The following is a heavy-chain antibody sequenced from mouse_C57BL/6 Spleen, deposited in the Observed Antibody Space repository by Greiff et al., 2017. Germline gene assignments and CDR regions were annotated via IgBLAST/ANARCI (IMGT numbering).Heavy chain of an antibody. CDR3: ARDLVTTKFAY. CDR1: GYSITSGYY. J-gene: IGHJ3*01. D-gene: IGHD2-2*01. Sequence: EVQVVESGPGLVKLSQSLSLTCSVTGYSITSGYYWNWIRQFPGNKLEWLGYISYDGSNNYNPSLQNRISITRDTSKNQFFLKLNSVTTEDTATYYCARDLVTTKFAYWSQGTLVTVSA. V-gene: IGHV3-6*01. CDR2: ISYDGSN.